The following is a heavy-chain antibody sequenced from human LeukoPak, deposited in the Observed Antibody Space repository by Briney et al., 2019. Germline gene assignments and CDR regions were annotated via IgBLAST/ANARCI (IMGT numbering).Heavy chain of an antibody. CDR2: IKGGGSEK. J-gene: IGHJ4*02. V-gene: IGHV3-7*03. CDR1: AGFTISSYW. Sequence: PGGSLRLSCAASAGFTISSYWMNWVRQAPGKGLEWVANIKGGGSEKYYVDSVKGRFTISRDNAKNSLYLQMNSLRADDSAMYYCLRGHYDEYWGQGTLVTVSS. CDR3: LRGHYDEY.